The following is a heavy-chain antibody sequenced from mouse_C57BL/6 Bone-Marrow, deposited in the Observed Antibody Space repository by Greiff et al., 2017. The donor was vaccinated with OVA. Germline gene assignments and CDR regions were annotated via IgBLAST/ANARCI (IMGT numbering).Heavy chain of an antibody. CDR2: ISSGGSYT. CDR3: ARHGDYGSFFDY. J-gene: IGHJ2*01. V-gene: IGHV5-6*01. D-gene: IGHD1-1*01. Sequence: EVQLVESGGDLVKPGGSLKLSCAASGFTFSSYGMSWVRQTPDKRLEWVATISSGGSYTYYPDSVKGRFTISRDNAKNTLYLQVSSLKSEDTAVDYCARHGDYGSFFDYWGQGTTLTVSS. CDR1: GFTFSSYG.